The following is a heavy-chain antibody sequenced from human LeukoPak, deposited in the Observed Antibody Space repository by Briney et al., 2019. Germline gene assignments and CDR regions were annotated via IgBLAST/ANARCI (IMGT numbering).Heavy chain of an antibody. CDR1: GYTFSSDG. CDR2: ISAYNGKT. Sequence: ASVKVSCKASGYTFSSDGISWVRQAPGQGLEWMAWISAYNGKTNYAQKLRGRVTMTTDTSTSTAYMELRSLRSDDTAIYYCARDRNPYYDGSGYGYCWGQGTLVTVSS. J-gene: IGHJ4*02. V-gene: IGHV1-18*01. CDR3: ARDRNPYYDGSGYGYC. D-gene: IGHD3-22*01.